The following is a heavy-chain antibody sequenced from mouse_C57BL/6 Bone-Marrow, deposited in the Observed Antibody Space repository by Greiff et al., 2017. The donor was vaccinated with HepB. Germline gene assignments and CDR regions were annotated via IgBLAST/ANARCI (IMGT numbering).Heavy chain of an antibody. CDR3: ASGDMITSYWYFDV. Sequence: VQLQQPGAELVKPGASVKLSCKASGYTFTSYWMQWVKQRPGQGLEWIGELDPSDSYTNYNQKFKGKATLTVDTSSSTAYMQLSSLTSEDSAVYYCASGDMITSYWYFDVWGTGTTVTVSS. CDR2: LDPSDSYT. CDR1: GYTFTSYW. J-gene: IGHJ1*03. V-gene: IGHV1-50*01. D-gene: IGHD2-4*01.